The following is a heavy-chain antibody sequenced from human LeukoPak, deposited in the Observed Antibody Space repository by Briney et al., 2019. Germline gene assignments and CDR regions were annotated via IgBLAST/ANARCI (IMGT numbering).Heavy chain of an antibody. V-gene: IGHV3-23*01. CDR3: AKGSYYDSSGSFYFDY. Sequence: GGSLRLSCAASGFTFSSYAMSWVRQAPGKGLEWVSGISGSGDDTHYADSVKGRFTISRDNSKNTLYVQVNSLGTEDTAAYYCAKGSYYDSSGSFYFDYWGQGTLVTVSS. D-gene: IGHD3-22*01. J-gene: IGHJ4*02. CDR2: ISGSGDDT. CDR1: GFTFSSYA.